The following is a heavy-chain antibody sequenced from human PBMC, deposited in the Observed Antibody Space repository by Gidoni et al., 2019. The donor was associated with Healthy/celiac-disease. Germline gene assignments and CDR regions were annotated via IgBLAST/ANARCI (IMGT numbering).Heavy chain of an antibody. J-gene: IGHJ4*02. Sequence: QVQLVESGGGVVQPGRSLRLSCAASGFTFSSYGMHWVRQAPGKGLEWVAVISYDGSNKYYADSVKGRFTISRDNSKNTLYLQMNSLRAEDTAVYYCAKEGEGDDYGAHFDYWGQGTLVTVSS. D-gene: IGHD4-17*01. CDR2: ISYDGSNK. CDR3: AKEGEGDDYGAHFDY. CDR1: GFTFSSYG. V-gene: IGHV3-30*18.